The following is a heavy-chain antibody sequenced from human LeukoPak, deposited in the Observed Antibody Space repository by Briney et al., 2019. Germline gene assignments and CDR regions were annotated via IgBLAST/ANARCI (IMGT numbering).Heavy chain of an antibody. CDR3: ARVVDYDSSGYFRYYFDY. Sequence: SETLSLTCTVSGGSISRYYWSWIRQPPGKGLEWIGYIYYGGSTNYNPSLKSRVTISVDTSKNQFSLKLSSVTAADTAVYYCARVVDYDSSGYFRYYFDYWGQGTLVTVSS. J-gene: IGHJ4*02. CDR2: IYYGGST. CDR1: GGSISRYY. D-gene: IGHD3-22*01. V-gene: IGHV4-59*01.